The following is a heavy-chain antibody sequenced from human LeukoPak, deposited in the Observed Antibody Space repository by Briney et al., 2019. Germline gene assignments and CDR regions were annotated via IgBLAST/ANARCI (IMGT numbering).Heavy chain of an antibody. D-gene: IGHD3-22*01. CDR2: ISGSGGST. Sequence: HSGGSLRLSCAASGFTFSSYAMSWVRQAPGKGLEWVSAISGSGGSTYYADSVKGRFTISRDNSKNTLYLQMNSLRAEDTAVYYCARDLHDSSGYLTEEIFDYWGQGTLVTVSS. J-gene: IGHJ4*02. V-gene: IGHV3-23*01. CDR1: GFTFSSYA. CDR3: ARDLHDSSGYLTEEIFDY.